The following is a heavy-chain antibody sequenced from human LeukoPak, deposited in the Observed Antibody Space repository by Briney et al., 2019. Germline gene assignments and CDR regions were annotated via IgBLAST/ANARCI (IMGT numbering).Heavy chain of an antibody. CDR1: GFTFSGYG. V-gene: IGHV3-30*02. CDR3: ARDPNQGDAFDI. Sequence: GGSLRLSCAASGFTFSGYGIHWVRQAPGKGLEWVAFIRSDGSVKYYANSVRGRFTISRDNAKNSLYLQMNSLRAEDTAVYYCARDPNQGDAFDIWGQGTMVTVSS. J-gene: IGHJ3*02. CDR2: IRSDGSVK. D-gene: IGHD1-14*01.